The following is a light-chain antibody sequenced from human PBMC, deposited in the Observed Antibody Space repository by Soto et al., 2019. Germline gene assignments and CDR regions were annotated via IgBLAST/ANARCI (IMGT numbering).Light chain of an antibody. CDR1: QSVSSY. Sequence: EIVLTQSPATLSLSPGERATLSCRASQSVSSYLAWYQQKPGQAPRLLIYDASNRATGIPARFSGSGSGTHFTLPLSSLEPEDFAVYYCQQRSNWPPLTFGGGTKVEIK. CDR3: QQRSNWPPLT. CDR2: DAS. V-gene: IGKV3-11*01. J-gene: IGKJ4*01.